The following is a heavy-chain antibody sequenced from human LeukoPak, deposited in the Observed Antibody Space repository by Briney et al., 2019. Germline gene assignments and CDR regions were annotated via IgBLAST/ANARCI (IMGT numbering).Heavy chain of an antibody. J-gene: IGHJ6*03. CDR3: ARPTWTNYMDV. CDR2: ISSSSSTI. V-gene: IGHV3-48*04. CDR1: GFTFSSYG. D-gene: IGHD3/OR15-3a*01. Sequence: GGSLRLSCAASGFTFSSYGMTWVRQAPGKGLEWVSYISSSSSTIFYADSVKGRFTISRDNAKNSVSLQMNSLRAEDTAVYFCARPTWTNYMDVWGKGTAVTISS.